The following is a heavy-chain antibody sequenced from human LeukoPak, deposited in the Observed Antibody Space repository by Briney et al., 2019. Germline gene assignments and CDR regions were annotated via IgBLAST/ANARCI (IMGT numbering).Heavy chain of an antibody. Sequence: GGSLRLSCAASGFTFSSFWMTWVRQAPGKGLEWVSYISSSGSTIYYADSVKGRFTISRDNSKNTLYLQMNSLRAEDTDVYYCARDSVPKGRDYYYYGMDVWGQGTTVTVSS. CDR3: ARDSVPKGRDYYYYGMDV. V-gene: IGHV3-48*01. CDR2: ISSSGSTI. CDR1: GFTFSSFW. J-gene: IGHJ6*02.